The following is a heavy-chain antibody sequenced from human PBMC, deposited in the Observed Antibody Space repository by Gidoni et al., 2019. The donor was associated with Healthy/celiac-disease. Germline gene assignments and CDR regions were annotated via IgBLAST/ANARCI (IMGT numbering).Heavy chain of an antibody. V-gene: IGHV3-21*01. CDR3: ARETVGSDFWSGSHYYMDV. D-gene: IGHD3-3*01. CDR2: ISSSSSYI. CDR1: GFTFSSYS. Sequence: EVQLVESGGGLVKPGGSLRLSCAASGFTFSSYSMTWVRQAPGKGLEWVSSISSSSSYIYYADSVKGRFTISRDNAKNSLYLQMNSLRAEDTAVYYCARETVGSDFWSGSHYYMDVWGKGTTVTVSS. J-gene: IGHJ6*03.